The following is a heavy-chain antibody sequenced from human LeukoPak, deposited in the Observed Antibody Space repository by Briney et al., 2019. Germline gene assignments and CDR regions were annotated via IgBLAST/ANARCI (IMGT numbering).Heavy chain of an antibody. J-gene: IGHJ4*02. V-gene: IGHV4-59*01. CDR1: GGSISSYC. Sequence: SETLSLTCTVSGGSISSYCWSWIRQPPGKGLEWIGYIYYSGSTNYNPSLKSRVTISVDTSKNQFSLKLSSVTAADTAVYYCARAKTRYSSSWFDYWGQGTLVTVSS. D-gene: IGHD6-13*01. CDR2: IYYSGST. CDR3: ARAKTRYSSSWFDY.